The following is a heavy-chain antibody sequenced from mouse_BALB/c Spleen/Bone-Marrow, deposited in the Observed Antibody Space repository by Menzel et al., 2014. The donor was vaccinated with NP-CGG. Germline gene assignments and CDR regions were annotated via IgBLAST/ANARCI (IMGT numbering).Heavy chain of an antibody. J-gene: IGHJ3*01. CDR2: IDPANGNT. CDR3: AAYYYGSSYGFAC. Sequence: VQLKESGAELVKPGASVKLSCTASGFNIKDTYMHWVKRRPEQGLEWIGRIDPANGNTKYDPKFQGKATITADTSSNTAYLQLSSLTSEDTAVYYCAAYYYGSSYGFACWGQGTLVTASA. CDR1: GFNIKDTY. D-gene: IGHD1-1*01. V-gene: IGHV14-3*02.